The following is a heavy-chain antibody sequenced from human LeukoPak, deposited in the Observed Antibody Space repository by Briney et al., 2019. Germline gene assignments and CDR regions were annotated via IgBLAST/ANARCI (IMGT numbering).Heavy chain of an antibody. J-gene: IGHJ4*02. CDR3: ARERHGHPFDC. CDR1: GGSMSSDY. V-gene: IGHV4-59*01. Sequence: SETLSLTCTVSGGSMSSDYWTWIRQPPGKGLEWIGYISYSGNINYNPSLTSRVTISSDTSKSQFYLKLSSVTPADTAMYYCARERHGHPFDCWGQGALVTVSS. CDR2: ISYSGNI.